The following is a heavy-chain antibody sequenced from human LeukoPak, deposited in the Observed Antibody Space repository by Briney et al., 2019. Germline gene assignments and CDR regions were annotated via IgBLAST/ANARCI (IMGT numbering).Heavy chain of an antibody. Sequence: GGSLRLSCAASGFTLSSYAMSWVRQGPGKGLEWVPAISVSGNTYHADPVKGRFTISRDSSKNTLYLQMNSLRAGDAAVYYCAKAPVTTCSGAYCYPFDYWSQGTLVTVSS. CDR2: ISVSGNT. CDR1: GFTLSSYA. CDR3: AKAPVTTCSGAYCYPFDY. D-gene: IGHD2-15*01. V-gene: IGHV3-23*01. J-gene: IGHJ4*02.